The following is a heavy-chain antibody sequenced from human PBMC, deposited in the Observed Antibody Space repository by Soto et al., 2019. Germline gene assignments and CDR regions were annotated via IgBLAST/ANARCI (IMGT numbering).Heavy chain of an antibody. D-gene: IGHD2-15*01. J-gene: IGHJ6*03. CDR3: AKDNRLGYCSGGSCYDYYYYMDV. Sequence: GGSLRLSCAASGFTFSSYAMSWVRQAPGKGLEWVSAISGSGGSTYYADSVKGRFTISRDNSKNRLYLQMNSLRAEDTAVYYCAKDNRLGYCSGGSCYDYYYYMDVWGKGTTVTVSS. CDR2: ISGSGGST. CDR1: GFTFSSYA. V-gene: IGHV3-23*01.